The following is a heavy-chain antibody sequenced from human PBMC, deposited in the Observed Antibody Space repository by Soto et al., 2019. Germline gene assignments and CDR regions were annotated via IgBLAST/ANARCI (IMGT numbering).Heavy chain of an antibody. CDR3: ARDRRGGCSSTSCSYFDY. V-gene: IGHV1-69*08. CDR1: GGTFSSYT. D-gene: IGHD2-2*01. CDR2: IIPILGIA. J-gene: IGHJ4*02. Sequence: VQLVQSGAEVKKPGSSVKVSCKASGGTFSSYTISWVRQAPGQGLEWMGRIIPILGIANYAQKFQGRVTITADKSTSTAYMELSSLRSEDTAVYYCARDRRGGCSSTSCSYFDYWGQGTLVTVST.